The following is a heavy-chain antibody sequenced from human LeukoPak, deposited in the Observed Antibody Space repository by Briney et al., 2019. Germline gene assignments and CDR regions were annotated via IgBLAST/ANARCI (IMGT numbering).Heavy chain of an antibody. D-gene: IGHD3-22*01. CDR2: IIPILGIA. Sequence: SVKVSCKASGGTFSSYAISWVRQAPGQGLEWMGRIIPILGIANYAQKFQGRVTITADKSTSTAYMELSSLRSEDTAVYYCARDYDSSGYYYYFDYWGQGTLVTVSS. V-gene: IGHV1-69*04. CDR1: GGTFSSYA. J-gene: IGHJ4*02. CDR3: ARDYDSSGYYYYFDY.